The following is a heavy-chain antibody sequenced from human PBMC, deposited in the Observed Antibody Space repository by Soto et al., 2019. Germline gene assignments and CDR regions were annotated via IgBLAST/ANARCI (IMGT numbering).Heavy chain of an antibody. CDR3: ARGRYGDY. J-gene: IGHJ4*02. Sequence: QVPLVQSGAEVKKPGASVKVSCKGSGYAFTTYGITWVRQAPGQGLEWMGWISAHNGNTNYAQKLQGRATVTRDTSTSTAYMELRSVRSDDTAVYYCARGRYGDYWGQGALVTVSS. CDR1: GYAFTTYG. V-gene: IGHV1-18*01. CDR2: ISAHNGNT. D-gene: IGHD1-1*01.